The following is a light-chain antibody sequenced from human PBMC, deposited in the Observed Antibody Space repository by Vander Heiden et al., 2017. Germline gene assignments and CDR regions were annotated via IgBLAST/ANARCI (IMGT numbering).Light chain of an antibody. J-gene: IGKJ4*01. CDR2: KAS. CDR3: QQDNSYSQGT. Sequence: DIQMTQSPSTLSASVGDRVTITCRASQSISSWLAWYQQKPGTAPKLLIYKASSLESGVPSRFSGSGSGTEFTLTISSLQPDDFATYYCQQDNSYSQGTFGGGTKVEIK. V-gene: IGKV1-5*03. CDR1: QSISSW.